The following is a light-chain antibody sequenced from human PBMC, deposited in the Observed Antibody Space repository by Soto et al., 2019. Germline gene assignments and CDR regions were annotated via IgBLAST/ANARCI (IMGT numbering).Light chain of an antibody. CDR3: AAWDDTLNGFV. J-gene: IGLJ2*01. Sequence: QPVLTQPPSASGTPGQRVTISCSGSSSNIGSNTVNWYQQLPGTAPKVLIYSNNQRPSGVPDRFSGSRSGTSASLVISGLQSEDEADYSCAAWDDTLNGFVFGGGTKLTVL. V-gene: IGLV1-44*01. CDR1: SSNIGSNT. CDR2: SNN.